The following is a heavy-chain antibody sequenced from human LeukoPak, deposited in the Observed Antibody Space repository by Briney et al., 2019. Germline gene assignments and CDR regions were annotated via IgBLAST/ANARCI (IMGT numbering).Heavy chain of an antibody. J-gene: IGHJ4*02. Sequence: PSETLSLTCTVSGGSISGYYWSWIRQPPGKGLEWIGYIRYSGTTNYGPSLKSRATISVDTSKNQFSLNLISVTAADTAIYYCARVSSGGYFHTYYFDYWGQGTLVTVSS. CDR1: GGSISGYY. CDR3: ARVSSGGYFHTYYFDY. V-gene: IGHV4-59*01. D-gene: IGHD3-22*01. CDR2: IRYSGTT.